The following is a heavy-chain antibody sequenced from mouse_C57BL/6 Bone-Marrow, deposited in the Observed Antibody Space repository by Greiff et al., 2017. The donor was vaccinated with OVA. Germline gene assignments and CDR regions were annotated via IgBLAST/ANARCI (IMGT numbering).Heavy chain of an antibody. CDR3: AIVTSSWFAY. CDR1: GFTFSDYG. D-gene: IGHD2-5*01. V-gene: IGHV5-15*01. J-gene: IGHJ3*01. CDR2: ISNLAYSI. Sequence: DVKLVESGGGLVQPGGSLKLSCAASGFTFSDYGMAWVRQAPRKGPEWVAFISNLAYSIYYADTVTGRFTISGENAKNTLYLEMSSLRSEDTAMYYCAIVTSSWFAYWGQGTLVTVSA.